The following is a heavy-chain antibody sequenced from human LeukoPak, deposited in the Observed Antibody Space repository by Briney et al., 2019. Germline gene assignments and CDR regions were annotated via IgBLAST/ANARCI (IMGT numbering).Heavy chain of an antibody. D-gene: IGHD1-26*01. J-gene: IGHJ4*02. CDR2: ISNSGTT. CDR1: GASISNYY. CDR3: AKHDTGSYYY. Sequence: SETLSLTCTVSGASISNYYWSWIRQTPGKGLEWIGYISNSGTTNYNPSLKSRVAISVDTSKNQFSLKLSSVTAADTAVYYCAKHDTGSYYYWGQGILVTVSS. V-gene: IGHV4-59*08.